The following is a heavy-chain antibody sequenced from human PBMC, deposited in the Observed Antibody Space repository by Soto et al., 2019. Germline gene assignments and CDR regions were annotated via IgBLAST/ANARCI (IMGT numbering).Heavy chain of an antibody. CDR1: GFTFSSYA. V-gene: IGHV3-30-3*01. CDR2: ISYDGSNK. Sequence: GGSLRLSCAASGFTFSSYAMHWVRQAPGKGLEWVAVISYDGSNKYYADSVKGRFTISRDNSKNTLYLQMNSLRAEDTAVYYCARDKYCTNGVCYRNWFDPWGQGTLVTV. D-gene: IGHD2-8*01. CDR3: ARDKYCTNGVCYRNWFDP. J-gene: IGHJ5*02.